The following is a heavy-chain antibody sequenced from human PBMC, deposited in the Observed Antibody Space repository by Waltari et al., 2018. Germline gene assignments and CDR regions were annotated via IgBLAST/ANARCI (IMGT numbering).Heavy chain of an antibody. D-gene: IGHD6-19*01. CDR1: GGSISSYY. Sequence: QVQLQESGPGLVKPSETLSLTCTVPGGSISSYYWSWIRPPPGKGLEWIGYIYYSGSTNYNPSLKSRVTISVDTSKNQFSLKLSSVTAADTAVYYCARVGDGIAVAGLDYWGQGTLVTVSS. CDR2: IYYSGST. J-gene: IGHJ4*02. V-gene: IGHV4-59*01. CDR3: ARVGDGIAVAGLDY.